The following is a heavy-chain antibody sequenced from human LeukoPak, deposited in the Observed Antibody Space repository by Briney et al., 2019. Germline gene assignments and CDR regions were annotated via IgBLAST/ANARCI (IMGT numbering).Heavy chain of an antibody. D-gene: IGHD2-15*01. CDR2: IWYDGSNK. Sequence: GGSLRLSCAASGFTFSSYGMHWVRQAPGKGLEWVAVIWYDGSNKYYADSVKGRFTISRDNSKNTLYLQMNSLRAEDTAVYFCARGYCSGDSCYQNYFDYWGQGTLVTVSS. CDR3: ARGYCSGDSCYQNYFDY. J-gene: IGHJ4*02. CDR1: GFTFSSYG. V-gene: IGHV3-33*08.